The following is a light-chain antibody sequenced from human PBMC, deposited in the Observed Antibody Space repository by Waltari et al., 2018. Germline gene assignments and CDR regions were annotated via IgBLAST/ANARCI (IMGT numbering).Light chain of an antibody. Sequence: QSALTQPASVSGSPGQSITISSTGTSSDIGSYKHVSWYQQHPGKAPKLIIFDVTNRPSGVSNRFSGSKSGNTASLIISGLQGEDEADYYCSSYMDTTALELFGGGTSLTVL. CDR1: SSDIGSYKH. CDR2: DVT. V-gene: IGLV2-14*03. CDR3: SSYMDTTALEL. J-gene: IGLJ2*01.